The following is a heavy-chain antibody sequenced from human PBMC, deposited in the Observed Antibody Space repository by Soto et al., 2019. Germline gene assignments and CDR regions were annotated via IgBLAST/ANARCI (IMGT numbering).Heavy chain of an antibody. V-gene: IGHV3-30-3*01. CDR2: ISYDGSNK. CDR3: ARDESTYYDFWSGYYVPPYYYYGMDV. D-gene: IGHD3-3*01. Sequence: QVQLVESGGGVVQPGRSLRLSCAASGFTFSSYAMHWVRQAPGKGLEWVAVISYDGSNKYYADSVKGRFTISRDNSKNTLYLQMNSLRAEDTAVYYCARDESTYYDFWSGYYVPPYYYYGMDVWGQGTTVTVSS. CDR1: GFTFSSYA. J-gene: IGHJ6*02.